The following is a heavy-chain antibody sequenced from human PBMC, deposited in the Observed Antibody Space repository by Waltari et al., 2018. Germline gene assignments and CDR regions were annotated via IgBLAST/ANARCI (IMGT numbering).Heavy chain of an antibody. CDR1: GFTFSSYG. Sequence: QVQLVESGGGVVQPGRSLRLSCAASGFTFSSYGMHWVRQAPGKGMGWVAVRWYEGSNKYYADSVKGRFTISRDNSKNTLYLQMNSLRAEDTAMYYCAKESTYAFDIWGQGTMVTVSS. CDR3: AKESTYAFDI. J-gene: IGHJ3*02. CDR2: RWYEGSNK. V-gene: IGHV3-30*18.